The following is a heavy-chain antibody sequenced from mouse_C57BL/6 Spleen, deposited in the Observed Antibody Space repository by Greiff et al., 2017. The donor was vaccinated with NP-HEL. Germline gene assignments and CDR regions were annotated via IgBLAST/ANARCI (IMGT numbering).Heavy chain of an antibody. CDR3: TTRIDYDYFDY. V-gene: IGHV14-4*01. J-gene: IGHJ2*01. CDR1: GFNIKDDY. CDR2: IDPENGDT. D-gene: IGHD2-4*01. Sequence: VHVKQSGAELVRPGDSVKLSCTASGFNIKDDYMHWVKQRPEQGLEWIGWIDPENGDTEYASKFQGKATITADTSSNTAYLQLSSLTSEDTAVYYCTTRIDYDYFDYWGQGTTLTVSS.